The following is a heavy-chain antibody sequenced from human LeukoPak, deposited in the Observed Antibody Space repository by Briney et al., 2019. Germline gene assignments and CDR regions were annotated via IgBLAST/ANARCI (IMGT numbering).Heavy chain of an antibody. CDR3: ARDPALVRANWYFDP. D-gene: IGHD3-10*01. V-gene: IGHV4-31*03. J-gene: IGHJ2*01. Sequence: PSQSLSLTCTVSGASITNSNTYWTWIRQFPGKGLEWIGYVSYSGSTLYNPSLRSRVIISSDTSKNQFFLKLNSVTAADRALYFCARDPALVRANWYFDPWGRGILVTVSS. CDR1: GASITNSNTY. CDR2: VSYSGST.